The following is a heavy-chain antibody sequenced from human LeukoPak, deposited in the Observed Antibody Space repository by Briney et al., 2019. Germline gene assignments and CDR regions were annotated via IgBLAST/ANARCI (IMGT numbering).Heavy chain of an antibody. CDR2: ISSSSSYI. CDR3: ARDYYDSSGYYYEAAFDI. D-gene: IGHD3-22*01. Sequence: PGGSLRLSCAASGFTFSSYSMNWVRQAPGKGLEWVSSISSSSSYIYYADSVKGRFTISRDNAKNSLYLQMNSLRAEDMALYYCARDYYDSSGYYYEAAFDIWGQGTMVTVSS. J-gene: IGHJ3*02. V-gene: IGHV3-21*04. CDR1: GFTFSSYS.